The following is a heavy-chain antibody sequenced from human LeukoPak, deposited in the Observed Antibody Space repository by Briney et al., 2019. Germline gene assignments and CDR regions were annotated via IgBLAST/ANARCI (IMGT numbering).Heavy chain of an antibody. CDR1: GGSFSGYY. CDR3: ARTRGSYGDSENYYYYYMDV. J-gene: IGHJ6*03. D-gene: IGHD4-17*01. Sequence: SETLSLTCAVYGGSFSGYYWCWIRQPPGKGLEWIGEISHSGSTNYNPSLKSRVTISVDTSKNQFSLKLSSVTAADTAVYYCARTRGSYGDSENYYYYYMDVWGKGTTVTVSS. CDR2: ISHSGST. V-gene: IGHV4-34*01.